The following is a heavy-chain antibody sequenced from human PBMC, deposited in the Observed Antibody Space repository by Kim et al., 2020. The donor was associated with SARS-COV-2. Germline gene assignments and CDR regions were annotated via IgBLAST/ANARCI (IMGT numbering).Heavy chain of an antibody. CDR3: ARTGYCFGDSCYQRASDI. D-gene: IGHD2-15*01. J-gene: IGHJ3*02. Sequence: SETLSLTCAVYGGSFSDYYWSWIRQPPGKGLEWIGEINHSGSTNYNPSLKSRVTISVDTSKNQFSLKLSSVTAADTAVYYCARTGYCFGDSCYQRASDI. CDR2: INHSGST. CDR1: GGSFSDYY. V-gene: IGHV4-34*01.